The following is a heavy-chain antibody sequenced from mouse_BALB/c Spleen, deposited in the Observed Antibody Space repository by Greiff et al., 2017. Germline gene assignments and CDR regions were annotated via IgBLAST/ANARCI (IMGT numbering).Heavy chain of an antibody. CDR2: INPYNGDT. CDR1: GYSFTGYF. Sequence: VQLQQSGPELVKPGASVKISCKASGYSFTGYFMNWVMQSHGKSLEWIGRINPYNGDTFYNQKFKGKATLTVDKSSSTAHMELRSLASEDSAVYYCARWGGYDGYYYAMDYWGQGTSVTVSS. J-gene: IGHJ4*01. V-gene: IGHV1-20*02. CDR3: ARWGGYDGYYYAMDY. D-gene: IGHD2-2*01.